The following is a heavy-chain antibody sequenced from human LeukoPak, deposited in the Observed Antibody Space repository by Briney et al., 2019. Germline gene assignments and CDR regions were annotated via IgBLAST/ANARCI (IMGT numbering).Heavy chain of an antibody. Sequence: GESLKISCKGPGYRFTDYWIGWVRQMPGKGLEWMGIIYPGDSDTRYSPFLQGQVTISADKAINTAHLQWSSLKAPDTAMYYCARGGAGTTPNYYFFGLDVWGQGTTVRVSS. J-gene: IGHJ6*02. D-gene: IGHD6-13*01. CDR3: ARGGAGTTPNYYFFGLDV. V-gene: IGHV5-51*01. CDR2: IYPGDSDT. CDR1: GYRFTDYW.